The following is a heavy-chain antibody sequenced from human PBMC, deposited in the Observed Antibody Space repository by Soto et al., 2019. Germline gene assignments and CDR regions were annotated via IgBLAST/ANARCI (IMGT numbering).Heavy chain of an antibody. CDR3: ARDRRKGIVATIDRYYYGMDV. Sequence: ASVKVSCKASGYTFTGYYMHWVRQAPGQGLEWMGWINPNSGGTNYAQKFQGWVTRTRDTSISTAYMELSRLRSDDTAVYYCARDRRKGIVATIDRYYYGMDVWGQGTTVTVSS. V-gene: IGHV1-2*04. CDR2: INPNSGGT. CDR1: GYTFTGYY. D-gene: IGHD5-12*01. J-gene: IGHJ6*02.